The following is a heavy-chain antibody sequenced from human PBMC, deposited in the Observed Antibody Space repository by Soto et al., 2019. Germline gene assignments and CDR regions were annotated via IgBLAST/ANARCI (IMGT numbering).Heavy chain of an antibody. V-gene: IGHV4-59*08. Sequence: PSETLSLTCTVSDCSISSYYWSWIRQPPGKGLEWIGYIYYSGSTNYNPSLKSRVTISVDTSKNQFSLKLSSVTAADTAVYYCARHGLALWHLRHAFDILGQGTMVTVSS. CDR2: IYYSGST. CDR1: DCSISSYY. CDR3: ARHGLALWHLRHAFDI. D-gene: IGHD2-21*01. J-gene: IGHJ3*02.